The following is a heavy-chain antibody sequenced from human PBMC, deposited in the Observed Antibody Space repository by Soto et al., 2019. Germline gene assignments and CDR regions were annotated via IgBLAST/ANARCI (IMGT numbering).Heavy chain of an antibody. CDR2: IYSGGST. Sequence: PGGSLRLSCAASGFTVSSNYMSWVRQAPGKGLEWVSVIYSGGSTYYADSVKGRFTISRDNSKNTLYLQMNSLRAEDTAVYYCAKDQGSSWYEIDYWGKGTLVTVAS. CDR1: GFTVSSNY. J-gene: IGHJ4*02. V-gene: IGHV3-53*01. D-gene: IGHD6-13*01. CDR3: AKDQGSSWYEIDY.